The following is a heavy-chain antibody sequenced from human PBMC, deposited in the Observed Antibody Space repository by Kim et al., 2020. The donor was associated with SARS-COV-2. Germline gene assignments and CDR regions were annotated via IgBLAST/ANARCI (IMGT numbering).Heavy chain of an antibody. Sequence: GGSLRLSCAASGFTFSNAWMSCFRPSPFSFLEWVGRIKSKTDGGTTDYAAPVKGRFTISRDDSKNTLFLQMNSLKTEDTAVYYCTTEQPNEMATSDYDYWGQGTLVTVSS. CDR1: GFTFSNAW. J-gene: IGHJ4*02. CDR3: TTEQPNEMATSDYDY. V-gene: IGHV3-15*01. CDR2: IKSKTDGGTT. D-gene: IGHD5-12*01.